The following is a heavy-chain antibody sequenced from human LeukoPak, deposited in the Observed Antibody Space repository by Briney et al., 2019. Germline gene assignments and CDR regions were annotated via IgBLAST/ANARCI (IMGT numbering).Heavy chain of an antibody. CDR3: AKGSNYYDSSYFDY. CDR2: ISYDGSNK. D-gene: IGHD3-22*01. Sequence: GGSLRLSCAASGFTFSSYAMHWVRQAPGKGLEWVAVISYDGSNKYYADSVKGRFTISRDNSKNTLYLQMNSLRAEDTAVYYCAKGSNYYDSSYFDYWGQGTLVTVSS. J-gene: IGHJ4*02. V-gene: IGHV3-30-3*01. CDR1: GFTFSSYA.